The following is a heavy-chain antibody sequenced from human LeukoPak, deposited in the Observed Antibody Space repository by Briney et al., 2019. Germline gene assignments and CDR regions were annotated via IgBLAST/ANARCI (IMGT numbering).Heavy chain of an antibody. V-gene: IGHV3-20*04. CDR2: INWNGGST. J-gene: IGHJ5*02. Sequence: GGSLRLSCAASGFTFSSSDMHWVRQAPGKGLEWVSGINWNGGSTGYADSVKGRFTISRDNAKNSLYLQMNSLRAEDTAVYYCARGRRYYYGSGSYSRWFDPWGQGTLVTVSS. CDR3: ARGRRYYYGSGSYSRWFDP. CDR1: GFTFSSSD. D-gene: IGHD3-10*01.